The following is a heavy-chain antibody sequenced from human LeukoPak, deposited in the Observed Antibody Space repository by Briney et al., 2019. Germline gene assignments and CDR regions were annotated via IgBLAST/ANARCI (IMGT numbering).Heavy chain of an antibody. J-gene: IGHJ4*02. CDR3: ARQRGSSSGWYVDY. CDR2: ISSSSSSYI. V-gene: IGHV3-21*01. CDR1: GFTFSNAY. Sequence: GGSLRLSCAASGFTFSNAYMNWVRQAPGKGLEWVSSISSSSSSYIYYADSVKGRFTISRDNAKNSLYLQMNSLRAEDTAVYYCARQRGSSSGWYVDYWGQGTLVTVSS. D-gene: IGHD6-19*01.